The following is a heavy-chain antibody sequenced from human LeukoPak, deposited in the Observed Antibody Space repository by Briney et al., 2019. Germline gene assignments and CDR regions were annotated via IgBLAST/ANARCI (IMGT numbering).Heavy chain of an antibody. CDR1: GFAFSSYW. Sequence: GGSLRLSCAASGFAFSSYWMDWVRQAPGKGPEWVANLKHDGIEKYLVDSVKGRFTISRDNAKNSLYLQMNSLRAEDTAVYYCARGTNWSPLDFDYWGQGTLVTVSS. V-gene: IGHV3-7*01. J-gene: IGHJ4*02. CDR3: ARGTNWSPLDFDY. CDR2: LKHDGIEK. D-gene: IGHD1-20*01.